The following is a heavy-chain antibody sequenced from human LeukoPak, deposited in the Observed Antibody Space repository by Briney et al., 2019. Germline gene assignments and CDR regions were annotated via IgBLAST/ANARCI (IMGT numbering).Heavy chain of an antibody. J-gene: IGHJ4*02. CDR3: ARDKKSGESSEIDY. CDR1: GFTFSNYW. CDR2: INRDGSTT. Sequence: QSGGSLRLSCAASGFTFSNYWVHWVRHAPGKGVGWVSRINRDGSTTKYAYSVKARFTVSRHNARNTLNFQMNSLRAEDTAVYYCARDKKSGESSEIDYWGQGTLVTVSS. D-gene: IGHD3-10*01. V-gene: IGHV3-74*03.